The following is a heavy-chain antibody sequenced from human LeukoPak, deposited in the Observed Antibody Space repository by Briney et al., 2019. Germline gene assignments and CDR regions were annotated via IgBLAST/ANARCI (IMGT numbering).Heavy chain of an antibody. CDR1: GFTFDDYA. Sequence: GGSLRLSCAASGFTFDDYAMHWVRQAPGKGLEWVSGISWNSGSIGYADSVKGRFTISRDNAKNSLYLQMNSLRAEDMDLYYCAKGRDFWSGFDYWGQGTLVTVSS. V-gene: IGHV3-9*03. CDR2: ISWNSGSI. D-gene: IGHD3-3*01. CDR3: AKGRDFWSGFDY. J-gene: IGHJ4*02.